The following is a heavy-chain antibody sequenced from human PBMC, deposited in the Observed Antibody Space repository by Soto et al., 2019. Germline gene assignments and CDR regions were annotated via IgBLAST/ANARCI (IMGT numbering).Heavy chain of an antibody. J-gene: IGHJ6*02. CDR2: INHSGST. D-gene: IGHD3-16*02. CDR3: ARGAYDYVWGSYRSISYYYYGMDV. V-gene: IGHV4-34*01. Sequence: SETLCLTCAVYGGSFSGYYWSWIRQPPGKGLEWIGEINHSGSTNYNPSLKSRVTISVDTSKNQFSLKLSSVTAADTAVYYCARGAYDYVWGSYRSISYYYYGMDVWGQGTTVTVSS. CDR1: GGSFSGYY.